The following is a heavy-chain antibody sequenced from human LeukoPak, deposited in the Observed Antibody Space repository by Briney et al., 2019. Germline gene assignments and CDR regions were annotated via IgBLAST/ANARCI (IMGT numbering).Heavy chain of an antibody. CDR1: GYTFTSYW. Sequence: ASVRVSCKASGYTFTSYWIQWVRQAPGQGLEWMGLINPDGGSTAYAHRFQGRVIMTRDTSTSTAYMDLSSLRSEDTAVYHCARAPRNSSTMLDFWGQGTLVTVSS. CDR2: INPDGGST. D-gene: IGHD6-13*01. J-gene: IGHJ4*02. CDR3: ARAPRNSSTMLDF. V-gene: IGHV1-46*01.